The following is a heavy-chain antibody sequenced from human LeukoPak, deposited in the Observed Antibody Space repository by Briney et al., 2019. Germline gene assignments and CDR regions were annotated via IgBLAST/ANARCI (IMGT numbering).Heavy chain of an antibody. CDR2: INPSGTGT. V-gene: IGHV1-46*01. D-gene: IGHD5-24*01. CDR3: ATDHSMANTAWWFDP. J-gene: IGHJ5*02. CDR1: GYTFTRYG. Sequence: GASVKVSCKASGYTFTRYGISWVRQAPGQGLEWMGVINPSGTGTSYAQKFQGRITMSRDTSTSTVYMELSSLRSEDTAFYYCATDHSMANTAWWFDPWGQGTLVTVSS.